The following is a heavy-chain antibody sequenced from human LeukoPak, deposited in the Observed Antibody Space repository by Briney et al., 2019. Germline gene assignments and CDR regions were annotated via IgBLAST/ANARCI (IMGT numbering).Heavy chain of an antibody. J-gene: IGHJ4*02. CDR2: ISSSSYI. V-gene: IGHV3-21*01. CDR3: ARDVGDGYNPGFYYFDY. CDR1: GFTLSSYT. D-gene: IGHD2-21*01. Sequence: GGSLRLSCAASGFTLSSYTMNWVRQAPGKGLEWVSSISSSSYIYYADSVKGRFTISRDNAKNSQYLQMNSLRAEDTAVYYCARDVGDGYNPGFYYFDYWGQGTLVTVSS.